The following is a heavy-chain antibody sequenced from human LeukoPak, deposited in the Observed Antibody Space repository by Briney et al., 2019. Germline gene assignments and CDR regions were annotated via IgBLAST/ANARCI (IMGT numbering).Heavy chain of an antibody. J-gene: IGHJ4*02. V-gene: IGHV3-7*01. Sequence: GGSLRLSCEASGFTSSSYWMSWVRQAPGKGLEWVANINQDGSEKYYVDSVKGRFTISRDNAKNSLYLQMNSLRVEDTAVYYCAGGYFDYWGQGTLVTVSS. CDR1: GFTSSSYW. CDR3: AGGYFDY. CDR2: INQDGSEK.